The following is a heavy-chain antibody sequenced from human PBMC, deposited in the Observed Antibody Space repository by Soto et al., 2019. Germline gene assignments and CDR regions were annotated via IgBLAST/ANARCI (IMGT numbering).Heavy chain of an antibody. CDR1: GGSISSYY. J-gene: IGHJ6*02. V-gene: IGHV4-59*12. CDR2: IYYSGST. CDR3: GRERVATIYLRFMDV. Sequence: PSETLSLTCTVSGGSISSYYWSWIRQPPGKGLEWIGYIYYSGSTNYNPSLKSRVTISVDTSKNQFSLKLSSVTAADTAVYYCGRERVATIYLRFMDVWGQGTTVTVSS. D-gene: IGHD5-12*01.